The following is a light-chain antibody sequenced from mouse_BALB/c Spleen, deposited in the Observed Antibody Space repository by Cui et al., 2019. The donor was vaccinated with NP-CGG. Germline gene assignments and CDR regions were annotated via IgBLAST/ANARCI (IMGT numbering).Light chain of an antibody. Sequence: HAVVTQASALTTSPGETVTLTCRSSTGAVTTSNYANWVQEKSDHLFTGLIGGTNNRAPGVPARFSGSLIGDKAALTIIGAQTEDEAIYFCALWYSNHWVFGGGTKLSVL. J-gene: IGLJ1*01. CDR1: TGAVTTSNY. V-gene: IGLV1*01. CDR3: ALWYSNHWV. CDR2: GTN.